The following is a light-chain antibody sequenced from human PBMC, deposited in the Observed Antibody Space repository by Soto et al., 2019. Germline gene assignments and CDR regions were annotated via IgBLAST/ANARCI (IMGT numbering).Light chain of an antibody. V-gene: IGLV2-14*03. CDR3: GSYTTSITVI. CDR1: SSDVGDHNS. Sequence: SVLTQPASVSGSPGQSITISCTGTSSDVGDHNSVSWYQQQPGKAPKLMIYAVSNRPSGVSNRFSGSKSGNTASLTISGLQAEDEADYYCGSYTTSITVIFGGGTKLTVL. CDR2: AVS. J-gene: IGLJ2*01.